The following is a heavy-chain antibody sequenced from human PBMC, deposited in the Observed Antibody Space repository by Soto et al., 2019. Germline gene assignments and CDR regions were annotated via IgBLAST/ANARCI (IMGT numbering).Heavy chain of an antibody. CDR3: ARESGDTRTFFDY. CDR1: GYIFTDSH. J-gene: IGHJ4*02. V-gene: IGHV1-18*04. Sequence: QVQLVQSGTEVKKPGASVKVSCKASGYIFTDSHIHWVRQAPGQGLEWMGWVSAYNGNTNYAQKFQGRVTMTTDTSTHTAYMELRSLTSDDTAIYFCARESGDTRTFFDYWGQGTLVTVSS. D-gene: IGHD3-10*01. CDR2: VSAYNGNT.